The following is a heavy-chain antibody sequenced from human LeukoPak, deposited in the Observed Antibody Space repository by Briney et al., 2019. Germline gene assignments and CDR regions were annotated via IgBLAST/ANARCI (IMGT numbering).Heavy chain of an antibody. CDR1: GGSISSSSYY. J-gene: IGHJ4*02. Sequence: TSGTLSLTCTVSGGSISSSSYYWGWIRQPPGKGLEWIGSIYYSGSTYYNPSLKSRVTISVDTSKNQFSLKLSSVTAADTAVYYCAKNTDYYYGSGSYYPDYWGQGTLVTVSS. V-gene: IGHV4-39*07. CDR3: AKNTDYYYGSGSYYPDY. CDR2: IYYSGST. D-gene: IGHD3-10*01.